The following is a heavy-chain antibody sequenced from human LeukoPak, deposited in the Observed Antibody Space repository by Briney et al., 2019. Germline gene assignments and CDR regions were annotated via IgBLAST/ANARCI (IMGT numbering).Heavy chain of an antibody. CDR2: ISYDGSNK. D-gene: IGHD6-19*01. CDR1: GFTFSSYA. V-gene: IGHV3-30*04. Sequence: PGASLRLSCAASGFTFSSYAMSWVRQAPGKGLEWVAVISYDGSNKYYADSVKGRFTISRDDSKSIAYLQLNSLKTEDTAVYYCTREGGWYPPDYWGQGTLVTVSS. CDR3: TREGGWYPPDY. J-gene: IGHJ4*02.